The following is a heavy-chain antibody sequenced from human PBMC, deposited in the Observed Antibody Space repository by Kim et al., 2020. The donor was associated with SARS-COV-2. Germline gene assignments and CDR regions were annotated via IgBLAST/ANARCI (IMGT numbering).Heavy chain of an antibody. CDR3: ARDDYSSSD. J-gene: IGHJ4*02. D-gene: IGHD6-6*01. V-gene: IGHV3-48*03. Sequence: STIYYADSVKGRFTISRDNAKNSLYLQMNSLRAEDTAVYYCARDDYSSSDWGQGTLVTVSS. CDR2: STI.